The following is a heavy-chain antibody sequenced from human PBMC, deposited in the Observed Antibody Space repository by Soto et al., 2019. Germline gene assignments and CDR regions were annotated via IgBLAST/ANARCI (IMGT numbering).Heavy chain of an antibody. Sequence: QVQLVESGGGVVQPGRSLRLSCAASGFTFSSYAMHWVRQAPGKGLEWVAVISYDGSNKYYADSVKGRFTISRDNSKNTLYLQMNSLRAEDTAVYYCARDLRRHGSFDPWGQGTLVTVSS. CDR2: ISYDGSNK. CDR3: ARDLRRHGSFDP. J-gene: IGHJ5*02. CDR1: GFTFSSYA. V-gene: IGHV3-30-3*01.